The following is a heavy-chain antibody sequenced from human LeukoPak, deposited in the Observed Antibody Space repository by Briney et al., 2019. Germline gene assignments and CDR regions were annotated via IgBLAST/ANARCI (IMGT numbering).Heavy chain of an antibody. V-gene: IGHV1-69*06. J-gene: IGHJ4*02. CDR2: IIPIFGRG. D-gene: IGHD6-13*01. Sequence: SVKVSCKASGYTFTSYAMHWVRQAPGQRLEWMGGIIPIFGRGNYAQKFQGRVTIIADKSTNTVYLELGRLRPEDTALYYCGLSSSWYRYDYWGQGTLVTVSP. CDR1: GYTFTSYA. CDR3: GLSSSWYRYDY.